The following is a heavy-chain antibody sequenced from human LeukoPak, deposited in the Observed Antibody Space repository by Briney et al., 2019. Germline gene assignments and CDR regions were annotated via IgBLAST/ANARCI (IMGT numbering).Heavy chain of an antibody. D-gene: IGHD1-7*01. Sequence: GGSLRLSCAASGFTFRSYGMHCVRQAPGKGLEWVAVIWYDGSNKYYADSVKGRFTISRDNSKNTLYLQMNSLRAEDTAVYYCARPTGTTLRYYYYMDVWGKGTTVTVSS. CDR3: ARPTGTTLRYYYYMDV. CDR2: IWYDGSNK. J-gene: IGHJ6*03. V-gene: IGHV3-33*01. CDR1: GFTFRSYG.